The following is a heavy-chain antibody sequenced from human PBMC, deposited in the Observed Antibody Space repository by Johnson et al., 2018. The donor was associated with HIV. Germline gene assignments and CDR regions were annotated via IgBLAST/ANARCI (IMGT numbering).Heavy chain of an antibody. D-gene: IGHD6-13*01. CDR3: AKVGSGYSSSS. V-gene: IGHV3-23*04. CDR2: ISGSGGST. Sequence: MLLVESGGGLVQPGGSLRLSCAASGFTVSSNYMSWVRQAPGKGLEWVSVISGSGGSTYYADSVKGRFTISRDNSKNTLYLQMNRLRAEDTAVYYCAKVGSGYSSSSWGQGTMVTVSS. J-gene: IGHJ3*01. CDR1: GFTVSSNY.